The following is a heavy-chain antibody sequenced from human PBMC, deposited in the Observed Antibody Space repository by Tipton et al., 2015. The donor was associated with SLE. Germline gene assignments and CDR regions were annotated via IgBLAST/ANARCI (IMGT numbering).Heavy chain of an antibody. J-gene: IGHJ6*03. D-gene: IGHD1-26*01. CDR3: ARGTASGSYSYYYYMDV. V-gene: IGHV3-48*03. CDR2: ISSSGSTI. Sequence: GSLRLSCAASGFTFSSYEMNWVRQAPGKGLEWVSYISSSGSTIYYADSVKGRFTISRDNSKNTLYLQMNSLRAEDTAVYYCARGTASGSYSYYYYMDVWGKGTTVTVSS. CDR1: GFTFSSYE.